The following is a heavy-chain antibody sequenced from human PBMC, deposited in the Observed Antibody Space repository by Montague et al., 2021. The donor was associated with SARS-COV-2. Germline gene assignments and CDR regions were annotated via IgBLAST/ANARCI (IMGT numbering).Heavy chain of an antibody. CDR2: SYYSGKK. D-gene: IGHD3-16*02. CDR3: VRGPRLGEFSLMVDS. CDR1: SGSISGEGWH. Sequence: TLSLTCTVCSGSISGEGWHWTWEHPFEVQALVWIVYSYYSGKKLYNVSLKSRVTLAMDTSESQLSLRLTSVTAADTAVYYCVRGPRLGEFSLMVDSWGQGTLVTVSS. V-gene: IGHV4-31*03. J-gene: IGHJ4*02.